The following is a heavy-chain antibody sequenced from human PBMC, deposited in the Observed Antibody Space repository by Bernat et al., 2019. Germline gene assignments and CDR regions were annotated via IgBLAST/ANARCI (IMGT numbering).Heavy chain of an antibody. J-gene: IGHJ4*02. CDR1: GFTFSSYS. CDR2: ISSSSSTI. Sequence: EVQLVESGGGLVQPGGSLRLSCAASGFTFSSYSMNWVRQAPGKGLEWVSYISSSSSTIYYADSVKGRFTISRDNAKNSLYLQMNSLRAEDTAVYYCAGDPPHYVFFTGYIARGGDNQGYLGQGTLVTVSS. CDR3: AGDPPHYVFFTGYIARGGDNQGY. V-gene: IGHV3-48*01. D-gene: IGHD3-9*01.